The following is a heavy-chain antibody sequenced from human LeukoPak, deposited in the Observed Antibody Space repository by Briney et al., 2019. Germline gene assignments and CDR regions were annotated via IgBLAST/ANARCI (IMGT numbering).Heavy chain of an antibody. J-gene: IGHJ4*02. CDR2: IYSGGDT. CDR1: GFTVSSNY. V-gene: IGHV3-66*04. CDR3: ARHAGLDY. Sequence: PGGSLRLSCAASGFTVSSNYMSWVRQAPGKGLEWVSVIYSGGDTYYADSVKGRFTISRDDSKNTLYLQMHGLRAEDTAVYYCARHAGLDYWGQGTLVTVSS. D-gene: IGHD6-13*01.